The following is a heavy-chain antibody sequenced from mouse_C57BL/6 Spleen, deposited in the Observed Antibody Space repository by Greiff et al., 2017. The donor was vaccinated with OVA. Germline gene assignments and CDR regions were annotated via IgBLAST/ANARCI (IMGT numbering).Heavy chain of an antibody. J-gene: IGHJ3*01. Sequence: VHVKQSGPELVKPGASVKISCKASGYSFTGYYMNWVKQSPEKSLEWIGEINPSTGGTTYNQKFKAKATLTVDKSSSTAYMQLKSLTSEDSAVYYCADYGSSYGFAYWGQGTLVTVSA. CDR1: GYSFTGYY. CDR2: INPSTGGT. D-gene: IGHD1-1*01. V-gene: IGHV1-42*01. CDR3: ADYGSSYGFAY.